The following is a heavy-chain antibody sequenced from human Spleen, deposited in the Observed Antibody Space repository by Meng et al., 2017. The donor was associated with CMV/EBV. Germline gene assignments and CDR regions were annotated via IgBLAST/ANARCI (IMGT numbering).Heavy chain of an antibody. CDR3: ARGRGLTTTHYFDY. J-gene: IGHJ4*02. Sequence: VYGGPFNAYYWNWFRQLPGKGLQWIGEINHSGSTNNNPSLKSRVTISVDTSKNQFSLRVSSVTAADTAVYYCARGRGLTTTHYFDYWGQGTLVTVSS. V-gene: IGHV4-34*01. CDR2: INHSGST. CDR1: GGPFNAYY. D-gene: IGHD1-1*01.